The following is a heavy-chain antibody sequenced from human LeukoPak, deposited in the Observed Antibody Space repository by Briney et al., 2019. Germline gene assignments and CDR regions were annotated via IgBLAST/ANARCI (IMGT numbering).Heavy chain of an antibody. V-gene: IGHV4-31*03. CDR2: IYYSGST. CDR3: ARAGIVGAKSQTEECWFDP. CDR1: GGSISSGGYY. Sequence: PSETLSLTCTVSGGSISSGGYYWSWIRQHPGKGLEWIGYIYYSGSTYYNPSLKSRVTISVDTSKNQFSLKLSSVTAADTAVYYCARAGIVGAKSQTEECWFDPWGQGTLVTVSS. J-gene: IGHJ5*02. D-gene: IGHD1-26*01.